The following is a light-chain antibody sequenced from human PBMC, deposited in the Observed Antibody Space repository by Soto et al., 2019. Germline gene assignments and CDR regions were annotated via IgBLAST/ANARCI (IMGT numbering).Light chain of an antibody. J-gene: IGLJ3*02. CDR2: GDN. Sequence: QSVLIQPPSVSGTPGQRVIISCSGSSSNIGSNSANWYQQLPGTAPGLLIYGDNKRPSRVPDRFSGSKSGTSASLAISGLQSGDEADYYCAAWDERLKGSMFGGGTKVTVL. CDR3: AAWDERLKGSM. V-gene: IGLV1-44*01. CDR1: SSNIGSNS.